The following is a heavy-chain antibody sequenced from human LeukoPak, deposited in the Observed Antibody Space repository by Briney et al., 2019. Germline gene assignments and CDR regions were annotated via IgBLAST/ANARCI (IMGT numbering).Heavy chain of an antibody. CDR3: VRLRRNNDRSGYYYYYDY. CDR2: ISSSTTYI. J-gene: IGHJ4*02. Sequence: GGSLRLSCAASGFTFSSYTINWVRQAPGKGLEWVSSISSSTTYIYYADSVKGRFTVSRDNARSSLFLQMNSLRAEDTAVYFCVRLRRNNDRSGYYYYYDYWGQGTLVTVSS. D-gene: IGHD3-22*01. CDR1: GFTFSSYT. V-gene: IGHV3-21*01.